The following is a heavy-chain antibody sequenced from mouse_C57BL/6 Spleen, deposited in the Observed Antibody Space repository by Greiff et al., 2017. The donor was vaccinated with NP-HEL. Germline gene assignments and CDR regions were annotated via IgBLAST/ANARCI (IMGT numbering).Heavy chain of an antibody. CDR3: ARAGGYYVSLYYAMDY. CDR2: IYPGDGDT. J-gene: IGHJ4*01. CDR1: GYAFSSYW. D-gene: IGHD2-3*01. V-gene: IGHV1-80*01. Sequence: VQLQESGAELVKPGASVKISCKASGYAFSSYWMNWVKQRPGKGLEWIGQIYPGDGDTNYNGKFKGKATLTADKSSSTAYMQLSSLTSEDSAVYFCARAGGYYVSLYYAMDYWGQGTSVTVSS.